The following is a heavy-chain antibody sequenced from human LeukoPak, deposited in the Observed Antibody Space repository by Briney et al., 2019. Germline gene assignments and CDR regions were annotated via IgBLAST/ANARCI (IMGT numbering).Heavy chain of an antibody. J-gene: IGHJ3*02. CDR3: AEDRRFGNQKERDAFDI. D-gene: IGHD3-10*01. Sequence: PSETLSLTCTVSGGSISSYYWSWIRQPPGKGLEWIGYIYYSGSTNYNPSLKSRVTISVDTSKNQFSLKLSSVTAADTAVYYCAEDRRFGNQKERDAFDIWGQGTMVTVSS. CDR2: IYYSGST. CDR1: GGSISSYY. V-gene: IGHV4-59*01.